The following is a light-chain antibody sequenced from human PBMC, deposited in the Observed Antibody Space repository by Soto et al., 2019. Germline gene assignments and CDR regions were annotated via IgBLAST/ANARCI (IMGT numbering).Light chain of an antibody. CDR3: SSYTSSSTLV. CDR2: DVS. Sequence: QSALTQPASVSGSPGQSITISCTGTSSDVGGYNYVSWYQQQPGKAPKLMIYDVSNRPSGVSNRFSGSKSGNTASLPISGLQAEDEADYHCSSYTSSSTLVFGGGTKLTVL. V-gene: IGLV2-14*03. CDR1: SSDVGGYNY. J-gene: IGLJ2*01.